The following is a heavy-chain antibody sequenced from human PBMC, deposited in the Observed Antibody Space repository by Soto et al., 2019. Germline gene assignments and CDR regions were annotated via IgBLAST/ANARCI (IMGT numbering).Heavy chain of an antibody. CDR1: GFTFSSYA. CDR2: ISYDGSNK. V-gene: IGHV3-30-3*01. Sequence: QVQLVESGGGVVQPGRSLRLSCAASGFTFSSYAMHWVRQAPGKGLEWVAVISYDGSNKYYADSVKGRFTISRDNSKNTLYLQMNSLRAEDTAVYCCARDYYRGFISHGMDVWGQGTTVTVSS. D-gene: IGHD3-10*01. J-gene: IGHJ6*02. CDR3: ARDYYRGFISHGMDV.